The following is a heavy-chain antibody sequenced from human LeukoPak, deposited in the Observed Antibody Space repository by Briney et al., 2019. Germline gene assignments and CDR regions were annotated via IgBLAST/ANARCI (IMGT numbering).Heavy chain of an antibody. J-gene: IGHJ4*02. CDR2: ISAHNGNT. CDR3: ARRVFSGWGYYFDY. V-gene: IGHV1-18*01. Sequence: ASVKVSCKASGYTFTSYGISWVRQAPGQGLEWMGWISAHNGNTNYAQKLQGRVTMTTDTSTSTAYMELSRLRSGDTAVYYCARRVFSGWGYYFDYWGQGTLVTVSS. D-gene: IGHD6-19*01. CDR1: GYTFTSYG.